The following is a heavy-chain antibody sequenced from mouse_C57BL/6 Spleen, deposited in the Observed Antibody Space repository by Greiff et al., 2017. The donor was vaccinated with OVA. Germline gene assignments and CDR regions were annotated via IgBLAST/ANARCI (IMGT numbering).Heavy chain of an antibody. CDR3: AREGLRRDYAMDY. V-gene: IGHV1-61*01. CDR1: GYTFTSYW. Sequence: QVQLQQPGAELVRPGSSVKLSCKASGYTFTSYWMDWVKQRPGQGLEWIGNIYPSASETHYNQKFKDKATLTVDKSSSTAYMQLSSLTSEDSAVYYCAREGLRRDYAMDYWGQGTSVTVSS. CDR2: IYPSASET. J-gene: IGHJ4*01. D-gene: IGHD2-4*01.